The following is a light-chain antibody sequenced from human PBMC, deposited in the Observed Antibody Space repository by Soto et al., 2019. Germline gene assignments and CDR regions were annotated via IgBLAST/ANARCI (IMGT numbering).Light chain of an antibody. J-gene: IGKJ5*01. CDR1: VSVASN. V-gene: IGKV3D-15*01. CDR3: QQYHNWPRRIT. Sequence: EIVLTQSPGTLSSSPGERATLSCRASVSVASNYLAWYQHKPGQAPRLLFFGASNRATAIPDRFSGSGSGAEFTLSISSLQSEDSAIYFCQQYHNWPRRITFGQGTRLEIK. CDR2: GAS.